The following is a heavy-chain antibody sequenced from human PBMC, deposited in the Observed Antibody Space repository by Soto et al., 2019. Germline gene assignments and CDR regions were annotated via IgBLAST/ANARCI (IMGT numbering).Heavy chain of an antibody. D-gene: IGHD7-27*01. CDR2: IYYSGST. J-gene: IGHJ4*02. Sequence: SETLSLTWTVAGGSISSYYWSWIRQPPGKGLEWIGYIYYSGSTNYNPSLKSRVTMSVDTSKNQFSLKLSSVTAADTAVYYCARVDGDYIHDYWGQGTLVPVSS. CDR3: ARVDGDYIHDY. CDR1: GGSISSYY. V-gene: IGHV4-59*01.